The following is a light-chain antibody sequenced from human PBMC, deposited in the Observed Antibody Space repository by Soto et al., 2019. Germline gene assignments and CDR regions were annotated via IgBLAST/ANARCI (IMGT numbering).Light chain of an antibody. J-gene: IGLJ1*01. Sequence: QSALTQPASVSGSPGQSITISCTGTSSDVGVYNYVSWFQQHPGKAPKLMIYDVSNRPSGVSNRFSGSKSGNTASLTISGLQAEDEADYYCRSYTSSRSYVFGTGTKVTVL. V-gene: IGLV2-14*03. CDR2: DVS. CDR1: SSDVGVYNY. CDR3: RSYTSSRSYV.